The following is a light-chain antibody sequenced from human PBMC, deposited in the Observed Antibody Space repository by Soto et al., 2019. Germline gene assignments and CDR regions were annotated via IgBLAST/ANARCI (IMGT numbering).Light chain of an antibody. Sequence: EIVLTLSPGTLSLSPGERATLSCRASQSVSSSYLAWYQQKPGQAPRLLIYGASSRATGIPDRFSGSGSGTDFPLTISRLEPEDFAVYYCQQYGGTFGQGTKVDI. CDR3: QQYGGT. CDR1: QSVSSSY. J-gene: IGKJ1*01. V-gene: IGKV3-20*01. CDR2: GAS.